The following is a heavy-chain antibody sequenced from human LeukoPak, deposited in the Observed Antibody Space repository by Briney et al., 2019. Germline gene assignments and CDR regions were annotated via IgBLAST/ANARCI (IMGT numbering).Heavy chain of an antibody. CDR2: INHSGST. J-gene: IGHJ6*03. V-gene: IGHV4-34*01. Sequence: SETLSLTCAVYGGSFRGYYWSWIRQPPGKGLEGMGEINHSGSTNYNPSLKSRVTISVDTSKNQFSLKLSSVTAADTAVYYCARRSLGLGYYYYMDVWGKGTTVTISS. D-gene: IGHD1-26*01. CDR1: GGSFRGYY. CDR3: ARRSLGLGYYYYMDV.